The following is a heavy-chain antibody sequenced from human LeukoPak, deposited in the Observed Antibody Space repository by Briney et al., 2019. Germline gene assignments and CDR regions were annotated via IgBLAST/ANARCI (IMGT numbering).Heavy chain of an antibody. D-gene: IGHD3/OR15-3a*01. Sequence: ASVKVSCEASGYTFTTYSMNWVRQAPGQGLEWMGWINPNSGGTNYAQKFQGRVTMTRDTSISTAYMELSRLRSDDTAVYYCARDDLWEGYFDYWGQGTLVTVSS. CDR3: ARDDLWEGYFDY. J-gene: IGHJ4*02. CDR2: INPNSGGT. V-gene: IGHV1-2*02. CDR1: GYTFTTYS.